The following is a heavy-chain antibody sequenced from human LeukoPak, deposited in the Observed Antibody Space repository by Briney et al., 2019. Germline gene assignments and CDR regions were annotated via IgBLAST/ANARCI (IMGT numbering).Heavy chain of an antibody. V-gene: IGHV4-61*08. CDR3: AREPPGQQLVRGAFDI. CDR2: IYYSGST. CDR1: GGSISISSGGYY. J-gene: IGHJ3*02. Sequence: PSQTLSLTCTVSGGSISISSGGYYWSWIRQPPGKGLEWIGYIYYSGSTNYNPSLKSRVTISVDTSKNQFSLKLSSVTAADTAVYYCAREPPGQQLVRGAFDIWGQGTMVTVSS. D-gene: IGHD6-13*01.